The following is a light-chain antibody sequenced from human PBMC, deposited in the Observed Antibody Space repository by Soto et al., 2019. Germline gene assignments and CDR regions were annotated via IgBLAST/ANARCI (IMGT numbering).Light chain of an antibody. CDR1: QGIDNW. V-gene: IGKV1-12*01. CDR3: QQAYSFPYT. Sequence: DIQMTQSPSSVSASVGARVTITCRASQGIDNWLAWYQQKPGNAPKLLIYAASTLQSGVPSRFSGSGSGTDFTLTISSLQPEDFATYFCQQAYSFPYTFGQGTKLEIK. J-gene: IGKJ2*01. CDR2: AAS.